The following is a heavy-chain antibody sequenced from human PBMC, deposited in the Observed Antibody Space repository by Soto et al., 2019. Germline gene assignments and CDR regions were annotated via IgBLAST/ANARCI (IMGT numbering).Heavy chain of an antibody. CDR1: GGSISGYY. Sequence: QVQLQESGPGLVKPSETLSLTCTVSGGSISGYYWTWIRQSPGKGLEWIGHMYYSRSTNYNPSLKSRRTMSMDRSKNQYSLRLSSVTDADSAVYYCAMTETTLYNWFDPWGQGTLVTVSS. CDR2: MYYSRST. V-gene: IGHV4-59*12. J-gene: IGHJ5*02. D-gene: IGHD4-4*01. CDR3: AMTETTLYNWFDP.